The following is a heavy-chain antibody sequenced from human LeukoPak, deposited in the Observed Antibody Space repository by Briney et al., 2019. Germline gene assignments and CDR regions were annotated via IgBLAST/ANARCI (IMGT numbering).Heavy chain of an antibody. J-gene: IGHJ6*02. Sequence: GGSLRLSCTASGFTFGDYAMSWVRQAPGKGLEWVGFIRSKAYGGTTEYAASVKGRFTISRDDSKSIAYLQMNSLKAEDTAVYYCTRDGTLRRYFDRLLTAWGQGTTVTVSS. D-gene: IGHD3-9*01. CDR3: TRDGTLRRYFDRLLTA. CDR2: IRSKAYGGTT. CDR1: GFTFGDYA. V-gene: IGHV3-49*04.